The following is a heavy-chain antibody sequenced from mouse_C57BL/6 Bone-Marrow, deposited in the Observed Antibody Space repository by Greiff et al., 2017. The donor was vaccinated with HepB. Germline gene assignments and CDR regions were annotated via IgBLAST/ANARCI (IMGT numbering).Heavy chain of an antibody. CDR1: GYTFTSYD. J-gene: IGHJ4*01. CDR2: IYPRDGST. D-gene: IGHD2-3*01. Sequence: VKLMESGPELVKPGASVKLSCKASGYTFTSYDINWVKQRPGQGLEWIGWIYPRDGSTKYNEKFKGKATLTVDTSSSTAYMELHSLTSEDSAVYFCASDGYSTSLYYAMDYWGQGTSVTVSS. V-gene: IGHV1-85*01. CDR3: ASDGYSTSLYYAMDY.